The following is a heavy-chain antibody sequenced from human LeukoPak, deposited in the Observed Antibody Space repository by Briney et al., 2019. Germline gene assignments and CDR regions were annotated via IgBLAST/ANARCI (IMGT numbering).Heavy chain of an antibody. CDR2: VKTKTDGGTT. D-gene: IGHD3-10*01. CDR1: GFAFSSYE. CDR3: TYYGSGAIRF. V-gene: IGHV3-15*01. J-gene: IGHJ4*02. Sequence: GGSLRLSCAVSGFAFSSYEMNWVRQAPGKGLEWVGRVKTKTDGGTTDYAAPVKGRVTISRDDSENSVYLQTNSLKTDDTAVYYCTYYGSGAIRFWGQGTLVTVSS.